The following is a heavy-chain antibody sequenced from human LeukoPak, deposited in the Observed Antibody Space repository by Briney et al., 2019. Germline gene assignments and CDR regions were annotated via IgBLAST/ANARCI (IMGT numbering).Heavy chain of an antibody. V-gene: IGHV4-59*08. Sequence: PSETLSLTCTVSGGSISTYCWSWIRHSPGKGLEWIGYISYSGSTNYNPSLKSRVTISLDTSKSQFSLRLSSVTAADTAVYYCARRGLYNWYFDLWGRGALVTVSS. CDR1: GGSISTYC. CDR2: ISYSGST. CDR3: ARRGLYNWYFDL. D-gene: IGHD3-16*01. J-gene: IGHJ2*01.